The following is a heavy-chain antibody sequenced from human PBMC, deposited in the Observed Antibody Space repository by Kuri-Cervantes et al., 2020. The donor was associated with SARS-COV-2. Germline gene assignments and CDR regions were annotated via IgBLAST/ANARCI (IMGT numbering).Heavy chain of an antibody. CDR1: GFTFSSYG. D-gene: IGHD6-6*01. CDR2: ISSSSSTI. V-gene: IGHV3-48*01. CDR3: ARGMGRYSSSFDY. Sequence: SCKASGFTFSSYGMNWVRQAPGKGLEWVSYISSSSSTIYYADSVKGRFTISRDNAKNSLYLQMNSLRAEDTAVYYCARGMGRYSSSFDYWGQGTLVTVSS. J-gene: IGHJ4*02.